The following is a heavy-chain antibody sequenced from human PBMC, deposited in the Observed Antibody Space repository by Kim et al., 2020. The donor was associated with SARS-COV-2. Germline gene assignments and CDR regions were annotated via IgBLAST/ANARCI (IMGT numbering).Heavy chain of an antibody. CDR2: ISAYNGNT. D-gene: IGHD3-22*01. CDR3: ARDPGYYDSSGYYHRGGFDI. V-gene: IGHV1-18*01. Sequence: ASVKVSCKASGYTFTSYGISWVRQAPGQGLEWMGWISAYNGNTNYAQKLQGRVTMTTDTSTSTAYMELRSLRSDDTAVYYCARDPGYYDSSGYYHRGGFDIWGQGTMVTVSS. CDR1: GYTFTSYG. J-gene: IGHJ3*02.